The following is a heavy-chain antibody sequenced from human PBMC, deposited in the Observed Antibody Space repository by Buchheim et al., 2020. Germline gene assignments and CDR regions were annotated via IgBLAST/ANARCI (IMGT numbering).Heavy chain of an antibody. V-gene: IGHV4-31*03. CDR3: ARGGGDYDFWGVGANWFDP. CDR2: IYYSGST. D-gene: IGHD3-3*01. J-gene: IGHJ5*02. Sequence: QVQLQESGPGLVKPSQTLSLTCTVSGGSISSGGYYWSWIRQHPGRGLEWIGYIYYSGSTYYNPSLKSRVTISVDTSKNQFSLKRSSVTAADTAVYYCARGGGDYDFWGVGANWFDPWGQGTL. CDR1: GGSISSGGYY.